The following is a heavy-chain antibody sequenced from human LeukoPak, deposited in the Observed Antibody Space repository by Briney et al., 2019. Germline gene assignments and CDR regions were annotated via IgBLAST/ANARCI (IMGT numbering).Heavy chain of an antibody. CDR3: ASGYYDRSGYYYFDY. CDR2: IYYSGST. J-gene: IGHJ4*02. Sequence: SETLSLTCTVSGGSISSYYWSWIRQPPGKGLEWIGYIYYSGSTNYNPSLKSRVTISVDTSKNQFSLKLSSVTAADTAVYYCASGYYDRSGYYYFDYWGQGTLVTVSS. V-gene: IGHV4-59*08. CDR1: GGSISSYY. D-gene: IGHD3-22*01.